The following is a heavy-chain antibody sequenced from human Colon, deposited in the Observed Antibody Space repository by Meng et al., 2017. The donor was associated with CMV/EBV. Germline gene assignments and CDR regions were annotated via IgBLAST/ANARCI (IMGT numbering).Heavy chain of an antibody. CDR3: AREGYFRGFEN. D-gene: IGHD1-1*01. CDR1: GFTFTSYW. CDR2: IATDGGST. V-gene: IGHV3-74*01. Sequence: GESLKISCSASGFTFTSYWMHWVRQAPGRGLVWVSRIATDGGSTVHADSVRGRFSISTDNSKNTLYLQMSSLRDEDTAVYYCAREGYFRGFENWGQGTLVTVSS. J-gene: IGHJ1*01.